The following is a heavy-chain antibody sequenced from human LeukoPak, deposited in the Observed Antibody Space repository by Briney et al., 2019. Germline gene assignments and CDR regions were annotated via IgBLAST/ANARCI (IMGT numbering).Heavy chain of an antibody. CDR2: VDPEDGET. CDR1: GYTLTELF. J-gene: IGHJ4*02. CDR3: ATGIHCSSTSCPEPTDY. Sequence: GASVRVSSTVSGYTLTELFMHWGRHAPGKGREWGGGVDPEDGETIYAQKFQGRVTMTEGTSTDTAYMELSSLRSEDTAVYYCATGIHCSSTSCPEPTDYWGQGTLVTVSS. V-gene: IGHV1-24*01. D-gene: IGHD2-2*01.